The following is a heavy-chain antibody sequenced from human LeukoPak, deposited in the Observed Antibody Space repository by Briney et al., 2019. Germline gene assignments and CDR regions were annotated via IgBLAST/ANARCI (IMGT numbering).Heavy chain of an antibody. V-gene: IGHV4-31*03. CDR1: GGSISSGGYY. J-gene: IGHJ4*02. CDR3: ARWSEERAFFDY. Sequence: SETLSLTCTVSGGSISSGGYYWSWIRQHPGKGLEWIGYIYYSGSTYYNPSLKSRVTISVDTSKNQFSLKLSSVTAADTAVYYCARWSEERAFFDYWGQGTLVTVSS. D-gene: IGHD1-26*01. CDR2: IYYSGST.